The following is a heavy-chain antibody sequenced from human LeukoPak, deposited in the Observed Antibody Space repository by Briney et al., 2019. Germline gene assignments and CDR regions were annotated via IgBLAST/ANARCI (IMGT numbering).Heavy chain of an antibody. J-gene: IGHJ6*02. CDR3: ARDLEDTAMAPYYYYGMDV. D-gene: IGHD5-18*01. V-gene: IGHV1-18*01. Sequence: ASVKVSCTASGYTFTSYGISWVRQAPGQGLEWMGWISAYNGNTNYAQKLQGRVTMTTDTSTSTAYMELRSLRSDDTAVYYCARDLEDTAMAPYYYYGMDVWGQGTTVTVSS. CDR2: ISAYNGNT. CDR1: GYTFTSYG.